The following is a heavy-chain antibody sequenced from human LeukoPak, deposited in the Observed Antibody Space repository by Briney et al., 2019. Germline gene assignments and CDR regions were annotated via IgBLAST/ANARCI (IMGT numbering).Heavy chain of an antibody. V-gene: IGHV3-48*01. Sequence: GGSLRLSCAASAFTFSSYSMNWVRQAPGKGLEWVSYISSNSSNIYYAASVKGRFTICRDNAKNPLYLQMKRLRAEETAVYSCARYNWNDRGGAFDIWGQGTMVTVSS. J-gene: IGHJ3*02. CDR1: AFTFSSYS. CDR3: ARYNWNDRGGAFDI. D-gene: IGHD1-1*01. CDR2: ISSNSSNI.